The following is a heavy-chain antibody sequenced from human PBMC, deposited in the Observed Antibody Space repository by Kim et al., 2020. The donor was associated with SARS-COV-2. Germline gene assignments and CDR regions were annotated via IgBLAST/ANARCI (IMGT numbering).Heavy chain of an antibody. Sequence: VKRRFTISTDNSKNTLYLQMNSLRAEDTAVYYCASGYSGPYYYYGMDVWGQGTTVTVSS. D-gene: IGHD5-12*01. V-gene: IGHV3-30*01. J-gene: IGHJ6*02. CDR3: ASGYSGPYYYYGMDV.